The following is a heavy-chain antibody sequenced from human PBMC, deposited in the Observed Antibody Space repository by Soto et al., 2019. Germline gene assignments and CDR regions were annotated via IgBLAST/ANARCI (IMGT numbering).Heavy chain of an antibody. J-gene: IGHJ4*02. D-gene: IGHD1-20*01. CDR1: GFTFSNYY. CDR3: VRVQISSLPYKSPDY. Sequence: EVQLVESGGGLVQPGGSLRLSCAASGFTFSNYYMDWVRQAPGKGLEWVGRIRNRANSYTTEYAASVRGRFTVSRDDSENSLYLQMGSLKAEDTAVYYCVRVQISSLPYKSPDYWGQGTLVTVSS. CDR2: IRNRANSYTT. V-gene: IGHV3-72*01.